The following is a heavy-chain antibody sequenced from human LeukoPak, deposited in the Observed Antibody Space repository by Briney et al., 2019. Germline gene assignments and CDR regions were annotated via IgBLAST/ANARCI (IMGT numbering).Heavy chain of an antibody. V-gene: IGHV4-61*02. CDR2: IYTSGST. Sequence: PSETLSLTCTVSGGSISSGSYYWSWIRQPAGKGLEWIRRIYTSGSTNYNPSLKSRVTISVDTSKNQFSLKLSSVTAADTAVYYCARDHSSILDRFYYFDYWGQGTLVTVSS. D-gene: IGHD6-13*01. CDR3: ARDHSSILDRFYYFDY. J-gene: IGHJ4*02. CDR1: GGSISSGSYY.